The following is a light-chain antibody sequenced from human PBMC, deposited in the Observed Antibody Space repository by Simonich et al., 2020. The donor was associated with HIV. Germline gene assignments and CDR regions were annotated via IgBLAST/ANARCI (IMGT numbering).Light chain of an antibody. V-gene: IGKV1-5*03. J-gene: IGKJ1*01. CDR1: QSISSW. CDR2: KAS. CDR3: QQYNSIPRT. Sequence: DIQMTQSPSTLSASVGDRVTITCRASQSISSWLVWYQQKPGKAPKLLIYKASSLESGVPSRFSGSGYGTEFTLTISSLQPDDFATYYCQQYNSIPRTFGQGTKVEIK.